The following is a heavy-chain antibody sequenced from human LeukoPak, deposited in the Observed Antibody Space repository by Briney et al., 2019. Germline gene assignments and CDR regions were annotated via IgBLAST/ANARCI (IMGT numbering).Heavy chain of an antibody. CDR3: AKDQVDYDFWSGYVNDAFDI. D-gene: IGHD3-3*01. V-gene: IGHV3-23*01. CDR2: ISGSGGST. J-gene: IGHJ3*02. CDR1: GFTFSSYA. Sequence: GGSLRLSCVASGFTFSSYAMSWVRQAPGKGLEWVSAISGSGGSTYYADSVKGRFTISRDNSKNTLYLQMNSLRAEDTAVYYCAKDQVDYDFWSGYVNDAFDIWGQGTMVTVSS.